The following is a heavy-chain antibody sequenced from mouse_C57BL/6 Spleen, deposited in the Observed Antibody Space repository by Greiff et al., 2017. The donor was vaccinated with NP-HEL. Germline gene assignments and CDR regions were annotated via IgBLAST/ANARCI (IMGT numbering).Heavy chain of an antibody. Sequence: QVHVKQPGTELVKPGASVKLSCKASGYTFTSYWMHWVKQRPGQGLEWIGNINPSNGGTNYNEKFKSKATLTVDKSSSTAYMQLSSLTSEDSAVYYCARPRQLYAMDYWGQGTSVTVSS. CDR1: GYTFTSYW. V-gene: IGHV1-53*01. CDR2: INPSNGGT. CDR3: ARPRQLYAMDY. D-gene: IGHD3-2*01. J-gene: IGHJ4*01.